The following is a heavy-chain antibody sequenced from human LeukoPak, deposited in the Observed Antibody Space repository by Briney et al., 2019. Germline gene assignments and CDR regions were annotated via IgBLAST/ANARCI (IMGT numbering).Heavy chain of an antibody. CDR2: ISGSGGST. J-gene: IGHJ4*02. CDR1: GFTFSSYA. V-gene: IGHV3-23*01. Sequence: GGSLRLSCAASGFTFSSYAMSWVRQAPGKGLEWVSAISGSGGSTYYADSVKGRFTISRDNSKNTLYLQMNSLRAEDTAVYYCAKDYYDSSGYPYYFDYWGQGTLVTVSS. CDR3: AKDYYDSSGYPYYFDY. D-gene: IGHD3-22*01.